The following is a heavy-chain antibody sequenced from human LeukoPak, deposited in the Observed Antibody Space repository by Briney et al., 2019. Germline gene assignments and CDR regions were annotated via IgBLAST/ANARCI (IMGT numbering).Heavy chain of an antibody. V-gene: IGHV4-59*01. Sequence: PSETLSLTCTVSGGSISSYYWSWIRQPPGKGLEWIGYIYYSGSTNYNPSLKSRVTISADTSKNQFSLKLSSVTAADTAVYYCAREYYGSGSYVIDYWGQGTLVTVSS. J-gene: IGHJ4*02. D-gene: IGHD3-10*01. CDR2: IYYSGST. CDR3: AREYYGSGSYVIDY. CDR1: GGSISSYY.